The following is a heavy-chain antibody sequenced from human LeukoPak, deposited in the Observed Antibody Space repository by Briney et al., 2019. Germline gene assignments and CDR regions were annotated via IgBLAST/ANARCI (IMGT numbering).Heavy chain of an antibody. V-gene: IGHV1-69*05. CDR2: IIPIFGTA. D-gene: IGHD2-2*01. Sequence: SVKVSCKASGGTFSSYAISWVRQAPGQGLEWMGGIIPIFGTANYAQKLQGRVTMTTDTSTSTAYMELRSLRSDDTAVYYCARAGCSSTSCSHADYWGQGTLVTVSS. J-gene: IGHJ4*02. CDR1: GGTFSSYA. CDR3: ARAGCSSTSCSHADY.